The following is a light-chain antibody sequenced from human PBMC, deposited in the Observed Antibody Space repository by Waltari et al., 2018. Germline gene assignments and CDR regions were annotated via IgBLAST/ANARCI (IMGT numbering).Light chain of an antibody. CDR1: QSVRSY. J-gene: IGKJ4*01. CDR3: QHRSVWPLT. CDR2: DTS. Sequence: IVLTQSPATLSLFPGERATLSCRASQSVRSYLAWYQQKPGQAPRLLIYDTSYKATGVPVRFSGSGSGTDYTLTLSSLEPEDFAVYYCQHRSVWPLTFGGGTKVEMK. V-gene: IGKV3-11*01.